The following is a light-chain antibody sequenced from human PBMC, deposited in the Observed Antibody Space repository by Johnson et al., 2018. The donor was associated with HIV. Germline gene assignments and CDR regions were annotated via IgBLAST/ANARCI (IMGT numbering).Light chain of an antibody. CDR2: GNN. CDR1: SSNIGKNY. Sequence: QSVLTQPPSVSAAPRQKVTISCSGSSSNIGKNYVSWYRHLPGTAPKLLIYGNNKRPSGIPDRFSGSKSGTSATLGITGLQTGDEADYYCGTWGSSLSAGGGVGTGPKVTVL. CDR3: GTWGSSLSAGGG. V-gene: IGLV1-51*01. J-gene: IGLJ1*01.